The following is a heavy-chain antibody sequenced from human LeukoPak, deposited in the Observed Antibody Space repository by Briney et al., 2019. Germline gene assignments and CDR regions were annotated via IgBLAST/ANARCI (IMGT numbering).Heavy chain of an antibody. V-gene: IGHV4-4*07. J-gene: IGHJ4*02. Sequence: SETLSLTCTVSGGSINSYYWSWIRQPAGKGLEWIGRIYTSGTTNYNPSLKSRVTMSVDTSKKQFSLKLSSVTAADTAVYYCARDHYYDSSGSAGDWGQGTLVTVSS. CDR2: IYTSGTT. CDR3: ARDHYYDSSGSAGD. D-gene: IGHD3-22*01. CDR1: GGSINSYY.